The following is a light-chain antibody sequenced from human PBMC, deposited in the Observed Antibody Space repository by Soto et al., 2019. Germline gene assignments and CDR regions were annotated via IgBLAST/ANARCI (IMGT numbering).Light chain of an antibody. CDR2: GNS. J-gene: IGLJ1*01. Sequence: QAEVTQPPSVSGAPGQRVTISCTGSSSNIGAGYDVHWYQQLPGTAPKLLIYGNSNRPSGVPDRFSGSKSGTSASLAITGFQAEDEADYYCQSYDSSLNGRVFGTGTKLTVL. V-gene: IGLV1-40*01. CDR1: SSNIGAGYD. CDR3: QSYDSSLNGRV.